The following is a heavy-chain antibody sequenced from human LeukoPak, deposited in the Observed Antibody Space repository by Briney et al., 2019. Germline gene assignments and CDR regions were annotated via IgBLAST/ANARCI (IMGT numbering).Heavy chain of an antibody. CDR3: ARDRVDTAFVDAFGI. J-gene: IGHJ3*02. D-gene: IGHD5-18*01. CDR1: GFTFSSYS. CDR2: ISSSSSYI. V-gene: IGHV3-21*01. Sequence: PGGSLRLSCAASGFTFSSYSMNWVRQAPGKGLEWVSSISSSSSYIYYADSVKGRFTISRDNAKNSLYLQMNSLRAEDTAVYYCARDRVDTAFVDAFGIWGQGTMVTVPS.